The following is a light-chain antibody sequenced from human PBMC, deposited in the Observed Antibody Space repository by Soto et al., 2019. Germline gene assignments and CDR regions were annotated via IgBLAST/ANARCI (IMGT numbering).Light chain of an antibody. J-gene: IGKJ5*01. V-gene: IGKV3D-20*02. Sequence: EIVLTQSPGTLSLSPVEGATLSCRASQSVSNNYLAWYQQKPGQAPRLLIYGASNRATGIPDRFSGSGSGTDFTLTISRLEPEDFAVYYCQQRSAWPQITFGQGTRLEIK. CDR1: QSVSNNY. CDR3: QQRSAWPQIT. CDR2: GAS.